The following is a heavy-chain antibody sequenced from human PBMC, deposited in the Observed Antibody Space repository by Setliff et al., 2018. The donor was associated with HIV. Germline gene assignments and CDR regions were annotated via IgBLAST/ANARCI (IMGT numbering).Heavy chain of an antibody. CDR3: AKGGGYLDF. Sequence: ASVKVSCKASGYTFTNYYIHWVRQAPGQGLQWMGLINPTGGGPRYARKFRGRLTMSSDTSTSTVFMELSSLRSEDTAVYYCAKGGGYLDFWGQGTPVTVSS. CDR2: INPTGGGP. J-gene: IGHJ4*02. V-gene: IGHV1-46*01. D-gene: IGHD2-15*01. CDR1: GYTFTNYY.